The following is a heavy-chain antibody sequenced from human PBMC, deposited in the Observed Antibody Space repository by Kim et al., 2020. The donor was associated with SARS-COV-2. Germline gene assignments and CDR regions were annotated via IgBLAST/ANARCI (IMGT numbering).Heavy chain of an antibody. J-gene: IGHJ5*02. Sequence: GGSLRLSCAASGFTFSSYSMNWVRQAPGKGLEWVSYISSSSSTIYYADSVKGRFTISRDNAKNSLYLQMNSLRDEDTAVYYCARGSGLRTSGDWFDPWGQGTLVTVSS. CDR3: ARGSGLRTSGDWFDP. CDR1: GFTFSSYS. CDR2: ISSSSSTI. V-gene: IGHV3-48*02. D-gene: IGHD4-17*01.